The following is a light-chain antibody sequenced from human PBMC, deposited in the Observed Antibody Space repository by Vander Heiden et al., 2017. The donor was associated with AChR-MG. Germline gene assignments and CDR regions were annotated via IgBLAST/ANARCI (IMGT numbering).Light chain of an antibody. Sequence: QSALTQPPSASGSPGQSVTISCTGTSSDVGGYNYVSGFQHHPGKAPNLMIDEGSKRPSGVPDRCSGSKSGNTASLTVSGLQADDEADYYCCSYAHNSWVFGGGTKLTVL. CDR1: SSDVGGYNY. J-gene: IGLJ3*02. V-gene: IGLV2-8*01. CDR2: EGS. CDR3: CSYAHNSWV.